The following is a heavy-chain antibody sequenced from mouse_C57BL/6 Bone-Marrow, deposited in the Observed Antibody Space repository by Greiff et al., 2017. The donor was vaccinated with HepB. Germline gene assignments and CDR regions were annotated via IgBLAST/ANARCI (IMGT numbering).Heavy chain of an antibody. D-gene: IGHD2-4*01. CDR1: GFTFSSYG. CDR2: ISSGGSYT. V-gene: IGHV5-6*01. Sequence: EVQLQESGGDLVKPGGSLKLSCAASGFTFSSYGMSWVRQTPDKRLEWVATISSGGSYTYYPDSVKGRFTISRENAKNTLYLQMSSLKSEDTAMYYCARHDYDVAWFAYWGQGTLVTVSA. J-gene: IGHJ3*01. CDR3: ARHDYDVAWFAY.